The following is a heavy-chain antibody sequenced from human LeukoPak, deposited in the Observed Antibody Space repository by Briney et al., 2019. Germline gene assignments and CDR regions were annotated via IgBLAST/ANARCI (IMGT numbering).Heavy chain of an antibody. Sequence: ASVKVSCKASGYTFTGYYMHWVRQAPGQGLEWMGWINPNSGGTNYAQKFQGRVTMTRDTSISTAYMELSRLRSDDTAVYYCARDRANIVVVPAAPRYYYYYYMDVWGKGTTVTVSS. D-gene: IGHD2-2*01. V-gene: IGHV1-2*02. CDR2: INPNSGGT. CDR3: ARDRANIVVVPAAPRYYYYYYMDV. J-gene: IGHJ6*03. CDR1: GYTFTGYY.